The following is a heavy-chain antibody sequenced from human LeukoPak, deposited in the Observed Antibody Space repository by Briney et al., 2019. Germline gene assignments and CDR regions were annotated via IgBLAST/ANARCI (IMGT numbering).Heavy chain of an antibody. CDR3: VKNGDYFLAH. CDR1: HDSIISIEW. Sequence: SETLSLTCGVSHDSIISIEWWSWVHQPPGKGLEWIGEIYHRGKTNYNPSLKSRVTLSVDKSKNQFSLKLSSVTAADTAVYYCVKNGDYFLAHWGQGTLVTVSS. J-gene: IGHJ4*02. D-gene: IGHD4-17*01. V-gene: IGHV4-4*02. CDR2: IYHRGKT.